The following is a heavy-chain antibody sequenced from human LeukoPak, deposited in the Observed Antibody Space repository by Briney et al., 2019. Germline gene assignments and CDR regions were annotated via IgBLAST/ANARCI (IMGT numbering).Heavy chain of an antibody. D-gene: IGHD5-12*01. CDR2: IIPIFGTA. J-gene: IGHJ4*02. CDR3: ARSGYSGYDWEGSFDY. V-gene: IGHV1-69*01. CDR1: GGTFSSYA. Sequence: GSSVKVSCKASGGTFSSYAISWVRQAPGQGLEWMGGIIPIFGTANYAQKFQGRVTITADESTSTAYMELSSLRSEDTAVYYCARSGYSGYDWEGSFDYWGQGTLVTVSS.